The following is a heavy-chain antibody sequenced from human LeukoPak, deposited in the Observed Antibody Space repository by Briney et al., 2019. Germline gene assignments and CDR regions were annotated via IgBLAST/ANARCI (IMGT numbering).Heavy chain of an antibody. CDR2: FDPEDGET. J-gene: IGHJ5*02. D-gene: IGHD3-10*01. V-gene: IGHV1-24*01. CDR1: GYTLTELS. CDR3: ARGGLLLWFGELRLSQNWFDP. Sequence: ASVKVSCKVSGYTLTELSMHWVRQAPGKGLEWMGGFDPEDGETIYAQKFQGRVTMTEDTSTDTAYMELSSLRSEDTAVYYCARGGLLLWFGELRLSQNWFDPWGQGTLVTVSS.